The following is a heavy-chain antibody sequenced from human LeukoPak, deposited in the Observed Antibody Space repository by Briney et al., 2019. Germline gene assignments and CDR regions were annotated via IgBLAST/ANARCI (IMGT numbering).Heavy chain of an antibody. CDR3: ARDPYSGYCSSTSCSNWFDP. V-gene: IGHV3-21*01. Sequence: GGSLRLSCAASGFTFSGYSMNWVRQGPGKGLEWVSSISSSSSSKYYADSVKGRFTISRDNAKNSLYLQMNSLRSEDTAVYYCARDPYSGYCSSTSCSNWFDPWGQGTLVTVSS. D-gene: IGHD2-2*01. CDR2: ISSSSSSK. CDR1: GFTFSGYS. J-gene: IGHJ5*02.